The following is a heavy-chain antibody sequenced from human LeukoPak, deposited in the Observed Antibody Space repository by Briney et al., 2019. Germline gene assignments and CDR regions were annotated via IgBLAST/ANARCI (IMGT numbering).Heavy chain of an antibody. CDR3: ARSDYGEVDDAFDI. V-gene: IGHV1-8*03. CDR1: GYTFTSYG. Sequence: ASVKVSCKASGYTFTSYGISWVRQAPGQGLEWMGWMNPNSGNTGYAQKFQGRVTITRNTSISTAYMELSSLRSEDTAVYYCARSDYGEVDDAFDIWGQGTMVTVSS. CDR2: MNPNSGNT. D-gene: IGHD4-17*01. J-gene: IGHJ3*02.